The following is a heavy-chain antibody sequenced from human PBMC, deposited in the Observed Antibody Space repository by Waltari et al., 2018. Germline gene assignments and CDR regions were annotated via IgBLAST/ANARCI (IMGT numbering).Heavy chain of an antibody. CDR2: IYHDGTT. V-gene: IGHV4-38-2*01. D-gene: IGHD2-2*03. J-gene: IGHJ4*02. CDR1: GYFLNTGFY. Sequence: QVQLQESGPGLLQPSENLSLTCGVLGYFLNTGFYWGLIRQSPGKGLKWIATIYHDGTTFYNPSLKSRVTISMDTSKNQFSLSLKSVTATDTAVYYCTRQVLGYCTSAACRRLESWGQGTPVTVSS. CDR3: TRQVLGYCTSAACRRLES.